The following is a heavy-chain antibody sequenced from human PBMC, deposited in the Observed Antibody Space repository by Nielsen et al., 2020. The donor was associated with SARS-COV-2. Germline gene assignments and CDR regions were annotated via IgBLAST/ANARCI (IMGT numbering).Heavy chain of an antibody. Sequence: GGSLRLSCAASGFTFSSYSMNWVRQAPGKGLEWVSSISSSSSYIYYADSVKGRFTISRDNAKNSLYLQMNSLRAEDTAVYYCARDCTNGVCYGYWGQGTLVTVSS. J-gene: IGHJ4*02. CDR2: ISSSSSYI. D-gene: IGHD2-8*01. CDR1: GFTFSSYS. V-gene: IGHV3-21*01. CDR3: ARDCTNGVCYGY.